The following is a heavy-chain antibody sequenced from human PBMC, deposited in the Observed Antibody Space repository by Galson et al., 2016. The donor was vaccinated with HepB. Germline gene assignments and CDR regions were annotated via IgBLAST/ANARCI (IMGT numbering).Heavy chain of an antibody. D-gene: IGHD3-22*01. V-gene: IGHV3-30-3*01. CDR3: ARDVSSGYYFLQDYYYGMDV. Sequence: SLRLSCAASSFIFSNYAMHWVRQAPGKGLEWVALISYNGNNKYYADSVKGRFTISRANSKNTLYLQMNSLRPEDTAIYYCARDVSSGYYFLQDYYYGMDVWGQGTTVTVSS. CDR2: ISYNGNNK. CDR1: SFIFSNYA. J-gene: IGHJ6*02.